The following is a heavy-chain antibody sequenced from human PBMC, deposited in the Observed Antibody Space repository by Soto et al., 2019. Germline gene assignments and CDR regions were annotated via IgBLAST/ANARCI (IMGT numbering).Heavy chain of an antibody. V-gene: IGHV1-2*04. CDR2: INPNSGGT. D-gene: IGHD3-3*01. J-gene: IGHJ3*02. CDR3: ARVNSITIFGVVIDAFYI. Sequence: ASVKVSCKASGYTFTGYYMHWVRQAPGQGLEWMGWINPNSGGTNYAQKFQGWVTMTRDTSISTAYMELSRLRSDDTAVYYCARVNSITIFGVVIDAFYIWGQGTMVTVSS. CDR1: GYTFTGYY.